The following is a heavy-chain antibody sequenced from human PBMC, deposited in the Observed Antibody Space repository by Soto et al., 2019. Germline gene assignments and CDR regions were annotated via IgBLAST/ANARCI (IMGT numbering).Heavy chain of an antibody. CDR1: GGTFNNYA. CDR2: IIPAFGTP. CDR3: ARDTREITRVRGVIPYYIYHMDV. V-gene: IGHV1-69*01. Sequence: QVQLAQSGAEVKKRGSSVKVSCRVSGGTFNNYAISWVRQAPGEGLEWMGGIIPAFGTPKYAQRLQDRVTISADVDAATAYMELTSLRSDDTAVYYCARDTREITRVRGVIPYYIYHMDVWGPGTTVAVSS. J-gene: IGHJ6*02. D-gene: IGHD3-10*01.